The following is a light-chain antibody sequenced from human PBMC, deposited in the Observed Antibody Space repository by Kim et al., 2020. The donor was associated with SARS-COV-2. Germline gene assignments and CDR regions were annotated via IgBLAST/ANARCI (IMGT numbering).Light chain of an antibody. Sequence: PAAISGKSVPSLLQSKGRTYLYWYLQKPGQVPQLLIYEVSNRFSGVADRFSGSGSGTDFTLKISRVEAEDVGIYYCKQSIQFPWTFGQGTKVDIK. CDR3: KQSIQFPWT. CDR2: EVS. J-gene: IGKJ1*01. V-gene: IGKV2D-29*01. CDR1: PSLLQSKGRTY.